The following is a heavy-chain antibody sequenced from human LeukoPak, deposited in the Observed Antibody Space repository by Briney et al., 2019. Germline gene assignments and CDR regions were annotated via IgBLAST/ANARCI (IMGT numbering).Heavy chain of an antibody. D-gene: IGHD3-10*01. CDR2: IWYDGSNK. CDR1: GFTFSSYG. Sequence: PGRSLRLSCAASGFTFSSYGMHWVRQAPGKGLEWVAVIWYDGSNKYYADSVKGRFTISRDNSKNTLYLQMNSLRAEATAVYYCARDYYGLGSPMIYNWFDPWGQGTLVTVSS. V-gene: IGHV3-33*01. CDR3: ARDYYGLGSPMIYNWFDP. J-gene: IGHJ5*02.